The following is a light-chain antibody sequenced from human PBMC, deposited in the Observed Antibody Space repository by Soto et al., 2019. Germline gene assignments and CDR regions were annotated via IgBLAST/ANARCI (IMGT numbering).Light chain of an antibody. V-gene: IGLV1-44*01. J-gene: IGLJ3*02. CDR3: AAWDDNLNGPL. CDR1: NSTIGRYS. Sequence: QSVLTQPTSLSGTPGQRVTISCSGSNSTIGRYSVNWYQHFPGTAPKILIYSDDERPSGVPDRFSGAKSGTSASLAISGLQSEDEAEYYCAAWDDNLNGPLFGGGTKLTVL. CDR2: SDD.